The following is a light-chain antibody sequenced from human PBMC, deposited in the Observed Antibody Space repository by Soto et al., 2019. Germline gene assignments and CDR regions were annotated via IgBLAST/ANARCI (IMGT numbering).Light chain of an antibody. CDR1: QSVRSN. J-gene: IGKJ2*01. CDR3: QQYNNGPPTYT. Sequence: EIVMTQSPATLSVSPGDRATLSCRANQSVRSNLAWYQQRPGQAPRLLIYGASTRAAGVPARFSGSGSGTEFTLTISSLQSEDFAVYYCQQYNNGPPTYTFGQGTKLEIK. V-gene: IGKV3-15*01. CDR2: GAS.